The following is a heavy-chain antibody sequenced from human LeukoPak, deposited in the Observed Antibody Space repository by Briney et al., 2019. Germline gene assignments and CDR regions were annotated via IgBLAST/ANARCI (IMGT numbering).Heavy chain of an antibody. CDR1: GYTFTSYY. J-gene: IGHJ4*02. V-gene: IGHV1-46*01. CDR3: ARDRQQLVHGY. D-gene: IGHD6-13*01. CDR2: INPSGGST. Sequence: ASVKVSCKASGYTFTSYYMHWVRQAPGQGLEWMGIINPSGGSTSYAQKFQGRVTMTRDMSTSTVYMELSSLRSEDTAVYYCARDRQQLVHGYWGQGTLVTVSS.